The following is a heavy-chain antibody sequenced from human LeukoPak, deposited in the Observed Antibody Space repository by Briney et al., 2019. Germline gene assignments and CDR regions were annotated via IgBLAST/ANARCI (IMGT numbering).Heavy chain of an antibody. D-gene: IGHD3-16*01. CDR1: GYSFTSYW. J-gene: IGHJ4*02. V-gene: IGHV5-51*01. Sequence: GESLKISCKGSGYSFTSYWIGWARQMPGKGLEWMGVIYPGDSDTKYSPSFQGQVTISADKSISTAYLQWTSLKASDTAKYYCARQYYDYIWGSYTANRYFDYWGQGTLVTVSS. CDR3: ARQYYDYIWGSYTANRYFDY. CDR2: IYPGDSDT.